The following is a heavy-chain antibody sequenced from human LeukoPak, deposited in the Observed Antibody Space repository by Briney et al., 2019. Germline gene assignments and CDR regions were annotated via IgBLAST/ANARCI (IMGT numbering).Heavy chain of an antibody. V-gene: IGHV4-59*08. D-gene: IGHD3-3*01. Sequence: SGPGLVKPSETLSLTCTVSGGSISSYYWSWIRQPPGKGLEWIGYIYYSGSTNYNPSLKSRVTISVDTSKNQFSLKLSSVTAADTAVYYCARLGLVSGYYFDYWGHGTLVTVSS. CDR2: IYYSGST. CDR1: GGSISSYY. CDR3: ARLGLVSGYYFDY. J-gene: IGHJ4*01.